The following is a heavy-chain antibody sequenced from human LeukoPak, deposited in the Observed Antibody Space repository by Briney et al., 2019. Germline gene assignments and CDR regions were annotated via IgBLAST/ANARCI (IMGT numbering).Heavy chain of an antibody. D-gene: IGHD4-17*01. CDR2: ISSSGSTI. CDR1: GFTFSSYE. J-gene: IGHJ4*02. CDR3: ARDPETTLLGDY. V-gene: IGHV3-48*03. Sequence: GGSLRLSCAASGFTFSSYEMNWVRQAPGKGLEWVSYISSSGSTIYYADSVKGRFTISRDNAKNSLYLQMNSPRAEDTAVYYCARDPETTLLGDYWGQGTLVTVSS.